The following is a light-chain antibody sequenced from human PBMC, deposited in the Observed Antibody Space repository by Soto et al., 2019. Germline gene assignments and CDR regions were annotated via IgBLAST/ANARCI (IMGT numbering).Light chain of an antibody. CDR2: ANY. CDR3: QTYDSSLSVAV. V-gene: IGLV1-40*01. CDR1: SSNIGAGYD. Sequence: QAVVTQPPSVSGAPGQRVTISCTGSSSNIGAGYDVHWYQHLPGTAPKLLIYANYNRPSGVPDRFSGSKSGTSASLAITGLQAEDEADYYCQTYDSSLSVAVFGGGTKVTVL. J-gene: IGLJ2*01.